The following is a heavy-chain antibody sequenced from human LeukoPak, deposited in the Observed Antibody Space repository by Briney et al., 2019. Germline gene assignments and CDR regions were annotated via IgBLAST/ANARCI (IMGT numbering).Heavy chain of an antibody. CDR2: IYYSGST. Sequence: PSETLSLTCTVSGCSISSYYWSWIRQPPGKGLEWIGYIYYSGSTNYNTSLKSRVTISVDTSKNLCSLKLSAVTAADTAVYYYARLQYRYYYTDVWGKGTTVTVSS. J-gene: IGHJ6*03. D-gene: IGHD4-11*01. CDR3: ARLQYRYYYTDV. CDR1: GCSISSYY. V-gene: IGHV4-59*01.